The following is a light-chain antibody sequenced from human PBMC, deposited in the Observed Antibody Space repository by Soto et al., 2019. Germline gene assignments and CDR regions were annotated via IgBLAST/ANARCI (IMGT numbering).Light chain of an antibody. Sequence: EIVMTQSPGTLSLSPGEAATPSCRASQSVSGSYLAWYQQKPGQAPRLVIYDASTRATGIPDRFRGSGSGTDFTLTISRLEPEDFAVYYCYQYDTSPWTFGQGTKVDIK. CDR3: YQYDTSPWT. J-gene: IGKJ1*01. CDR1: QSVSGSY. CDR2: DAS. V-gene: IGKV3-20*01.